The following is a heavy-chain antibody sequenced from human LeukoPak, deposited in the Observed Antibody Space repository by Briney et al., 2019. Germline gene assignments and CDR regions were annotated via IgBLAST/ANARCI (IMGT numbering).Heavy chain of an antibody. CDR3: AREGSITMVRGVDY. CDR2: INPNSGGT. D-gene: IGHD3-10*01. CDR1: GYTFTGYY. J-gene: IGHJ4*02. Sequence: ASVKVSCKASGYTFTGYYMHWVRQAPGQGLEWMGWINPNSGGTNYTQKFQGRVTMTRDTSISTAYMELSRLRSDDTAVYYCAREGSITMVRGVDYWGQGTLVTVSS. V-gene: IGHV1-2*02.